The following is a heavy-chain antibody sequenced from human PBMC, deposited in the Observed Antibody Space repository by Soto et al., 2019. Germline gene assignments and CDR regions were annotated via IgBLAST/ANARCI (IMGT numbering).Heavy chain of an antibody. CDR3: ASGIAADYYYGMDV. V-gene: IGHV4-30-2*01. J-gene: IGHJ6*02. CDR1: CGSISSGGYS. D-gene: IGHD6-13*01. CDR2: MYHSGST. Sequence: QLQLQESGSGLVKPSQTLSLTCAVSCGSISSGGYSWSWIRQPPGKGVEWIGYMYHSGSTYYNPSLKSRVTIPVDRSKNQISLKLSSATATDTAVYYCASGIAADYYYGMDVWGQRTTVTVTS.